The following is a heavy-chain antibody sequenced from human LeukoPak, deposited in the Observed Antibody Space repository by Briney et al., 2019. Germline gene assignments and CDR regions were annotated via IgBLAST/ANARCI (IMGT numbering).Heavy chain of an antibody. J-gene: IGHJ4*02. CDR1: GGTFSSYA. V-gene: IGHV1-69*13. Sequence: GASVKVSCKASGGTFSSYAISWVRQAPGQGLEWMGGIIPILGTANYAQKFQGRVTITADESTSTAYMELSSLRSEDTAVYYCATGGYSYAYFDYWGQGTLVTVSS. D-gene: IGHD5-18*01. CDR2: IIPILGTA. CDR3: ATGGYSYAYFDY.